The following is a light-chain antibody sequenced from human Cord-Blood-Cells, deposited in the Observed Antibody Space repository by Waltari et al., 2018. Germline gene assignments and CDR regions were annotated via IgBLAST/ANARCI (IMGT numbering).Light chain of an antibody. J-gene: IGLJ3*02. V-gene: IGLV3-27*01. CDR1: VLAKKY. Sequence: YELTQPSSVSVSPGQTARITCSGDVLAKKYARWFQQKPGQAPVLVIYKDSERPSGIPERFSGSSSGTTVTLTISGAQVEDEADYYCYSAADNNRVFGGGTKLTVL. CDR2: KDS. CDR3: YSAADNNRV.